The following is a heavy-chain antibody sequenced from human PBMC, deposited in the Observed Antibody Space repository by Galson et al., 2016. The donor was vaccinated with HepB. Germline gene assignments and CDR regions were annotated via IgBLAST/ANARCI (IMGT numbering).Heavy chain of an antibody. V-gene: IGHV3-23*01. Sequence: SLRLSCAASGFTFSSDAMNWVRQAPGKGLEWVSAISGSGDRTYYADSVKGRFTISRDNSKNTLFLQMNSLRAEDTAVYYCARRGDYGFDYYYYGMDVWGQGTTVTVSS. CDR3: ARRGDYGFDYYYYGMDV. D-gene: IGHD4-17*01. CDR2: ISGSGDRT. J-gene: IGHJ6*02. CDR1: GFTFSSDA.